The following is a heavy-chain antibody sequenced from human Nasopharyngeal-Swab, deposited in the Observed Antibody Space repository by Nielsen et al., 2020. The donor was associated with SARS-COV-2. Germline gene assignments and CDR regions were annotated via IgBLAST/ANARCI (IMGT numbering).Heavy chain of an antibody. CDR2: INHSGST. D-gene: IGHD4-17*01. Sequence: SETLSLTCAVYGGSFSGYYWSWIRQPPGKGLEWIGEINHSGSTNYNPSLKSRVTISVDTSKNQFSLKLSSVTAADTALYYCARAYGDYHYWGQGTLVTVSS. V-gene: IGHV4-34*01. J-gene: IGHJ4*02. CDR3: ARAYGDYHY. CDR1: GGSFSGYY.